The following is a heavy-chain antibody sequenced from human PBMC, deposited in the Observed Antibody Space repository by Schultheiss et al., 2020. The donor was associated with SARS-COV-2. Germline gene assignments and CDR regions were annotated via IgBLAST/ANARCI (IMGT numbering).Heavy chain of an antibody. V-gene: IGHV4-61*08. Sequence: SETLSLTCTVSGGSISSGGYYWSWIRQHPGKGLEWIGYIYYSGSTNYNPSLKSRVTISVDTSKNQFSLKLSSVTAADTAVYYCARDQYCGGDCPTHFDYWGQGTLVTVSS. CDR2: IYYSGST. D-gene: IGHD2-21*02. J-gene: IGHJ4*02. CDR3: ARDQYCGGDCPTHFDY. CDR1: GGSISSGGYY.